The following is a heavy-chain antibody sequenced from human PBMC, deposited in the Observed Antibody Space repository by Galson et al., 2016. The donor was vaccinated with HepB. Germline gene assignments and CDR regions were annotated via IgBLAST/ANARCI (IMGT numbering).Heavy chain of an antibody. J-gene: IGHJ3*01. V-gene: IGHV1-18*01. CDR1: GYNFHNYH. CDR2: ISADNGDT. CDR3: AKYDRLRLLGG. D-gene: IGHD3-3*01. Sequence: SVKVSCKASGYNFHNYHISWVRQAPGQGLEWMGWISADNGDTKSAQKFQGRVIMTADTYTATAYVELGGLRSDDTAVYYCAKYDRLRLLGGWGQGTMVTVSS.